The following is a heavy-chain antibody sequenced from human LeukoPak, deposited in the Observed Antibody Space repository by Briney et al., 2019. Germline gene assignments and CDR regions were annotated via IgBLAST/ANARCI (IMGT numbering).Heavy chain of an antibody. CDR2: ISSSSSYI. V-gene: IGHV3-21*01. CDR3: ARAPSAPQWLVDFDY. D-gene: IGHD6-19*01. J-gene: IGHJ4*02. CDR1: GFTFSSYS. Sequence: PGGSLRLSCAASGFTFSSYSMNWVRQAPGKGLEWVSSISSSSSYIYYADSVKGRFTISRDNAKNSLYLQMNSLRAEDTAVYYCARAPSAPQWLVDFDYWGQGTLVTVSS.